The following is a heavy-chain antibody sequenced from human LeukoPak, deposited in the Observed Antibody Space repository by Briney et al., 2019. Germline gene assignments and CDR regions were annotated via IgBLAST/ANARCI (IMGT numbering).Heavy chain of an antibody. Sequence: GASVKVSCKASGYTFTSYSITWVRRAPGQGLEWMGWISPSNGDTRYAQKFRDRVTMSTDTSTTTVYMELRSLTSDDTAIYYCARDSGWGLRHFFFDEWGQGSLVTVSS. V-gene: IGHV1-18*04. CDR2: ISPSNGDT. D-gene: IGHD2-21*02. J-gene: IGHJ4*02. CDR3: ARDSGWGLRHFFFDE. CDR1: GYTFTSYS.